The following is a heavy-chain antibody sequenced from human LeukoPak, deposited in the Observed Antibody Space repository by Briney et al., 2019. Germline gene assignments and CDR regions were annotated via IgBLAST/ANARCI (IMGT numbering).Heavy chain of an antibody. CDR1: GYTFTSYA. D-gene: IGHD6-13*01. CDR3: ARAQYSSSWYYY. V-gene: IGHV1-3*01. CDR2: INAGNGNT. J-gene: IGHJ4*02. Sequence: ASVKVSCKASGYTFTSYAMHWVRQAPGQRLGWMGWINAGNGNTKYSQKFQGRVTITRDTSASTAYMELSSLRSEDTAVYYCARAQYSSSWYYYWGQGTLVTVSS.